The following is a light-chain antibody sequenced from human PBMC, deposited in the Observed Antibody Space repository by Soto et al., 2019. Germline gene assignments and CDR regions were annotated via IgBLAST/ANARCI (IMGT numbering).Light chain of an antibody. V-gene: IGKV2-30*02. Sequence: DVVMTQPPLSLPVTLGQPASMSCRSSQTLVHSGGNTYLSWFQQRPGQSPRRLIYEVSNRDSGVPDRFSGSGSGTDFTLKITKLEAEDVGLYYCTQGTHWPRTFGQGTKVEI. CDR1: QTLVHSGGNTY. CDR2: EVS. CDR3: TQGTHWPRT. J-gene: IGKJ1*01.